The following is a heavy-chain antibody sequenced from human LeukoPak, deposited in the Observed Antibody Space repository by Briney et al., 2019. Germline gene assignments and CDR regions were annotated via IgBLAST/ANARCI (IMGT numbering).Heavy chain of an antibody. CDR1: GFTFSNYV. J-gene: IGHJ3*02. Sequence: PGGSLRLSCAASGFTFSNYVMHWVRQAPGKGLEWVTFTSYDGGHKSYADSVKGRFTISRDNSKSTLYLQMNSLRAEDTAVYYCASEGVGAGSDAFDIWGQGTMVTVSS. CDR2: TSYDGGHK. V-gene: IGHV3-30-3*01. CDR3: ASEGVGAGSDAFDI. D-gene: IGHD1-26*01.